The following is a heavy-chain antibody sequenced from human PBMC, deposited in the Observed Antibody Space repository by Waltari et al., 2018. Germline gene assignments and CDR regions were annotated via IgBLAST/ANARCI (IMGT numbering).Heavy chain of an antibody. CDR3: ARDFRGYCSGGSCPE. V-gene: IGHV1-2*06. D-gene: IGHD2-15*01. Sequence: QVQLVQSGAEVKKPGASVKVSCKASGYTFTGYYMHWVRQAPGQGLEWMGRINPNSGGTNYAQKFQGRVTMTRDTSISTAYMELSRLRSDDTAVYYCARDFRGYCSGGSCPEWGQGTLVTVSS. J-gene: IGHJ4*02. CDR1: GYTFTGYY. CDR2: INPNSGGT.